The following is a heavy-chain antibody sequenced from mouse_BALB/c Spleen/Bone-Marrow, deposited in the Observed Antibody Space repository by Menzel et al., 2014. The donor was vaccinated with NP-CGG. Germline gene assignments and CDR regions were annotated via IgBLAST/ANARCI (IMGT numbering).Heavy chain of an antibody. CDR3: ARSHGYYPYWYFDV. V-gene: IGHV1-69*02. D-gene: IGHD2-3*01. Sequence: VQLVEPGAELVKPGAPVKLSCKASGYTFTSYWMNWVKQRPGRGLEWIGRIDPSDSETHYNQKFKDKATLTVDKSSSTAYIQLSSLTSEDSAVYYCARSHGYYPYWYFDVWGAGTTVTVSS. CDR2: IDPSDSET. J-gene: IGHJ1*01. CDR1: GYTFTSYW.